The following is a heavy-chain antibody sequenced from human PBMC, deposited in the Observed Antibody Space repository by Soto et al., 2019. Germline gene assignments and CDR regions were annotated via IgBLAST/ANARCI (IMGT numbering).Heavy chain of an antibody. CDR2: IHLSGST. Sequence: PSESLSLTCAVSGHPISSCYFWGWRRQPLGKGVGRFLIIHLSGSTYYTASLRSRITISIDTTENQLPLQMTSVPAADAAVYFCARSSGYVPGGYWGQGILVTVSS. J-gene: IGHJ4*02. D-gene: IGHD5-12*01. CDR1: GHPISSCYF. CDR3: ARSSGYVPGGY. V-gene: IGHV4-38-2*01.